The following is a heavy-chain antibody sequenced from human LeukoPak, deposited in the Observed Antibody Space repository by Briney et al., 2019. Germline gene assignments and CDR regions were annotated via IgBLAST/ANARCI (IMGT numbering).Heavy chain of an antibody. J-gene: IGHJ4*02. CDR2: IIPIFGTA. CDR1: GGTFSSYA. V-gene: IGHV1-69*13. D-gene: IGHD3-22*01. Sequence: ASVKVSCKASGGTFSSYAISWVRQPPGQGLEWMGGIIPIFGTANYAQKFQGRVTITADESTSTAYMELSSLRSEDTAVYYCARSRNYYDSSGYYYLGYWGQGTLVTVSS. CDR3: ARSRNYYDSSGYYYLGY.